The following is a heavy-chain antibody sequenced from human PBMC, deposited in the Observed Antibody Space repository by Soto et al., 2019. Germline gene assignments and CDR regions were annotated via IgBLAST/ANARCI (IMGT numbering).Heavy chain of an antibody. D-gene: IGHD3-10*01. Sequence: QVQLQESGPGLVKPSQTLSLTCTVSGGSISSGGYYWSWIRQHPGKGLEWIGYIYYSGSTYYNPSLKSRVTRSVDTSKNQFSLKLSSVTAADTAVYYCARGPRPLVRGGDFDYWVQGPLVAVSS. CDR1: GGSISSGGYY. V-gene: IGHV4-31*03. J-gene: IGHJ4*02. CDR2: IYYSGST. CDR3: ARGPRPLVRGGDFDY.